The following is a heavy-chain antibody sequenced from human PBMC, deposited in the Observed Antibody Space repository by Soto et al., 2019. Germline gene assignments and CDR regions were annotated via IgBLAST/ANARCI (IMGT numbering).Heavy chain of an antibody. Sequence: TLSLTCTVSGGTISSGGYSWSWIRQPPGKGLECIGYIYHSGSTYYNPSLKSRVTISVDRSKNQFSLKLTSVTAADTAVYYCAKEDSEIGVVVQARTNWVLWGQGPLVPV. J-gene: IGHJ4*02. CDR2: IYHSGST. CDR1: GGTISSGGYS. CDR3: AKEDSEIGVVVQARTNWVL. D-gene: IGHD2-2*01. V-gene: IGHV4-30-2*01.